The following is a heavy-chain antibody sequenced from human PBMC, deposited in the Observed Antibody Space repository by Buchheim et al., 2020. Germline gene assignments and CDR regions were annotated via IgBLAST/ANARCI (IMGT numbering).Heavy chain of an antibody. D-gene: IGHD7-27*01. CDR1: GFNFGAYA. V-gene: IGHV3-48*02. J-gene: IGHJ6*02. CDR3: ATWAFYHGVDV. CDR2: IRCCSAAI. Sequence: EVQMVDSGGGLVQPGGSLRLSCAASGFNFGAYAMNWFRQAPGRGLEWLSHIRCCSAAIYYADSVSGRFTISSDDAKNSSYLQMDSLRDDDTAVYFCATWAFYHGVDVWGQGT.